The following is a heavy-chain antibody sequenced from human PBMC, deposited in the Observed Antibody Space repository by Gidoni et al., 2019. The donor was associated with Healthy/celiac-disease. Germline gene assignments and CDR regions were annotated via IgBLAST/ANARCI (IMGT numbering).Heavy chain of an antibody. V-gene: IGHV3-21*01. CDR2: ISSSSSYI. D-gene: IGHD4-17*01. Sequence: EVQLVESGGGLVKPGGSLRLSCAASGFTFSSYSMNWVRQAPGKGLEWVSSISSSSSYIYYADSVKGRFTISRDNAKNSLYLQMNSLRAEDTAVYYCARGGTYGDLPYYFDYWDQGILVTVSS. CDR3: ARGGTYGDLPYYFDY. J-gene: IGHJ4*02. CDR1: GFTFSSYS.